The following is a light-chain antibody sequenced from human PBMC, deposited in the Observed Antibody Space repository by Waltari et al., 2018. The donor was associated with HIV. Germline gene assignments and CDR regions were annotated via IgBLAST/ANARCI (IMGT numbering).Light chain of an antibody. J-gene: IGKJ4*01. CDR1: QTVTRD. CDR2: GAS. V-gene: IGKV3D-15*01. CDR3: QQYADWPFT. Sequence: EIVLTQSPATLSVSPGEGATLSCRASQTVTRDLAWYQQKPGQAPRLLFYGASTRATGIPIRFSGSGSGTDFTLTISSLQSEDLAVYYCQQYADWPFTFGGGTKVEI.